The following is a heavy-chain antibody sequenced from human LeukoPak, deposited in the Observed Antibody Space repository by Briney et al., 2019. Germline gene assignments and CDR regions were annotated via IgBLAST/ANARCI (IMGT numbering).Heavy chain of an antibody. V-gene: IGHV1-69*13. J-gene: IGHJ5*02. CDR2: IIPIFGTA. CDR3: ARDQGPYYYDSSGSGFDP. D-gene: IGHD3-22*01. CDR1: GGTFSSYA. Sequence: SVKVSCTASGGTFSSYAISWVRQALGQGLEWMGGIIPIFGTANYAQKFQGRVTITADESTSTAYMELRSLRSDDTAVYYCARDQGPYYYDSSGSGFDPWGQGTLVTVSS.